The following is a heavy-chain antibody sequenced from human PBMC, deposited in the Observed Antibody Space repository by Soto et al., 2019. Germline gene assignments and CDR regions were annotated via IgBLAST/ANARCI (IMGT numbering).Heavy chain of an antibody. CDR3: ARHPERIAQIGWFDP. CDR2: ISSSSSTI. D-gene: IGHD6-13*01. CDR1: GFTFRSYS. J-gene: IGHJ5*02. V-gene: IGHV3-48*01. Sequence: EVQLVESGGGLVQPGGSLRLSCAASGFTFRSYSMNWVRQAPGKGLEWVSYISSSSSTIYYADSVKGRFTISRDNAKNSLYLQMNSLRAEYTAVYYCARHPERIAQIGWFDPWGQGTLVTVSS.